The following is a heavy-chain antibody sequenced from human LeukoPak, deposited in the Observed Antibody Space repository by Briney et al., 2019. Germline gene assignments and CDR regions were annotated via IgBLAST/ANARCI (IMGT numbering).Heavy chain of an antibody. CDR1: GFTFSSNG. CDR3: ARDPSPMVYYYYYMDV. CDR2: ISYDGSNK. V-gene: IGHV3-30*19. J-gene: IGHJ6*03. Sequence: GGSLRLSCVASGFTFSSNGMHWVRQAPGKGLEWVAVISYDGSNKYYADSVKGRFTISRDNSKNTLYLQMNSLRAEDTAVYYCARDPSPMVYYYYYMDVWGKGTTVTVSS. D-gene: IGHD3-10*01.